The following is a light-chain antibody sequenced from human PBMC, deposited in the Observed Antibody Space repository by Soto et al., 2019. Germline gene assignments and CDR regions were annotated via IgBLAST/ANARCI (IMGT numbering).Light chain of an antibody. V-gene: IGKV3-11*01. CDR1: QSVSSY. J-gene: IGKJ2*01. Sequence: EIVLTQSPATLSLSPGEGATLSCRASQSVSSYLVWYQQKPGQAPRLLIYDASKRATGIPARFSGSGSGTDFTLTISSLEPEDFAVYYCQLRTSRPPMYTFGQGTKLEIK. CDR2: DAS. CDR3: QLRTSRPPMYT.